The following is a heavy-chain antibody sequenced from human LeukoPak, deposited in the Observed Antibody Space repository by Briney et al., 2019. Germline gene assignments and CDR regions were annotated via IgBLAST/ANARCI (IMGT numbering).Heavy chain of an antibody. CDR3: ARYSDGGSSDYFDY. CDR2: IIPIPGIA. J-gene: IGHJ4*02. Sequence: SVKVSCKASGGTFSSYAISWVRQAPGQGLEWMGRIIPIPGIANYAQKFQGRVTITADKSTRTAYMELSSLRSEDTAVYYCARYSDGGSSDYFDYWGQGTLVTVSS. V-gene: IGHV1-69*04. CDR1: GGTFSSYA. D-gene: IGHD4-23*01.